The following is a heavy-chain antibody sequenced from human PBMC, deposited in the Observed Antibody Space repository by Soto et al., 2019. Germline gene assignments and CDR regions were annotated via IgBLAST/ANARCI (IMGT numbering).Heavy chain of an antibody. CDR2: ISGSGGST. CDR1: GFTFSSYA. Sequence: PGGSLRLSCAASGFTFSSYAMSWVRQAPGKGLEWVSAISGSGGSTYYADSVKGRFTISRDNSKNTLYLQMNSLRAEDTAVYYCAKVLDIVVVVAAPPLIWDYWGQGTLVTVSS. CDR3: AKVLDIVVVVAAPPLIWDY. J-gene: IGHJ4*02. D-gene: IGHD2-15*01. V-gene: IGHV3-23*01.